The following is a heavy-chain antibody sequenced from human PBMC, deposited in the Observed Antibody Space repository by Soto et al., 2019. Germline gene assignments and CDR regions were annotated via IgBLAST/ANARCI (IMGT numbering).Heavy chain of an antibody. J-gene: IGHJ5*02. D-gene: IGHD2-8*01. CDR3: AKGKSENGVDWLDP. V-gene: IGHV3-23*01. CDR1: GFMFENYA. Sequence: VGSLRLSCAASGFMFENYAMIWVRQAPGKGLEWVATVRGNSYGAYYADSVRGRFIISRDNSKNTMSLQLNSLRDDDTAIYYCAKGKSENGVDWLDPWGPGTLVTVSS. CDR2: VRGNSYGA.